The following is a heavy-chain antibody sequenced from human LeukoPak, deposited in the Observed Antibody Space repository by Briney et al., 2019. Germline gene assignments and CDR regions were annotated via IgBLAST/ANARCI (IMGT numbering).Heavy chain of an antibody. J-gene: IGHJ5*02. CDR1: GYIYTSYW. V-gene: IGHV5-51*01. Sequence: GESLKISCNSSGYIYTSYWIGWVRQMPGKGLEWMGIIYPGDSDTRYSPSFQGQVTISADKSINTAYLRWSSLKASDTAMYYCARHRISDYDSGVSWFDPWGQGTLVTVSS. CDR3: ARHRISDYDSGVSWFDP. CDR2: IYPGDSDT. D-gene: IGHD5-12*01.